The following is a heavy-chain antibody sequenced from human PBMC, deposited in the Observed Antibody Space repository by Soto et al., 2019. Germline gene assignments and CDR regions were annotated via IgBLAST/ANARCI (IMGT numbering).Heavy chain of an antibody. Sequence: QVQLVQSGAEVKKPGASVKVSCKASGYTFTSYGISWVRQAPGQGLEWMGWISAYNGNTNYAQKLQGRVTMTTDTSTSTAYMELRSLRSDDTAVYYCARGVSYDYFWGSYRDPNYFDYWGQGTLVTVSS. CDR1: GYTFTSYG. D-gene: IGHD3-16*02. J-gene: IGHJ4*02. CDR3: ARGVSYDYFWGSYRDPNYFDY. V-gene: IGHV1-18*04. CDR2: ISAYNGNT.